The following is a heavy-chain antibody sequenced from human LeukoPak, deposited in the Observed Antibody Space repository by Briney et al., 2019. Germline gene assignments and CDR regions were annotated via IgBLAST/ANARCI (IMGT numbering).Heavy chain of an antibody. CDR2: IYYSGST. CDR3: ARAVSGRFDY. Sequence: PSETLSLTCTVSGGSISSYYWSWIRQPPGKGLEWIGYIYYSGSTNYNPSLNSRVTISVDTSKNQFSLRLSSVTAADTAIYYCARAVSGRFDYWGQGTLVTVSS. J-gene: IGHJ4*02. D-gene: IGHD6-19*01. CDR1: GGSISSYY. V-gene: IGHV4-59*08.